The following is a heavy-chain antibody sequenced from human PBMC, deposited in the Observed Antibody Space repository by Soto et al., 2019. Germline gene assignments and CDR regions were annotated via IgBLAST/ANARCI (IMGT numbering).Heavy chain of an antibody. V-gene: IGHV4-59*01. CDR3: ARGIYGDYYQRSLLNFDY. D-gene: IGHD4-17*01. J-gene: IGHJ4*02. CDR1: GGSISSYY. CDR2: IYYSGST. Sequence: SETLSLTCTVSGGSISSYYWSWIRQPPGKGLEWIGYIYYSGSTNYNPSLKSRVTISVDTSKNQFSLKLSSVTAADTAVYYCARGIYGDYYQRSLLNFDYWGQGTLVTVSS.